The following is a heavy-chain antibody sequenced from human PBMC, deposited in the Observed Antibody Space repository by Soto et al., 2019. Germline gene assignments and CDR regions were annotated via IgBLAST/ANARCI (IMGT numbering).Heavy chain of an antibody. CDR2: VSHDGTLY. CDR1: GFIYSSCA. Sequence: QVQLVESGGGVVQPGRSLRLSCSASGFIYSSCAMHWVRQVPGKGLEWLAVVSHDGTLYPYADSVKGRFTISRDNSRKMLYMQMNSLRPDDTAVSYCVKDRSDTCSFDDWGQGTMVTVSS. J-gene: IGHJ4*02. D-gene: IGHD2-15*01. CDR3: VKDRSDTCSFDD. V-gene: IGHV3-30*18.